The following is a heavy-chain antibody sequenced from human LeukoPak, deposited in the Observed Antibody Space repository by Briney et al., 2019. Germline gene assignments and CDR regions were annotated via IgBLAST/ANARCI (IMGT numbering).Heavy chain of an antibody. CDR3: AKEVGPDLGT. Sequence: PVRSLSLSCAASGFTFSSYAIHSVRQAPGNRLEWVAIIWYDGSNTYYAESVKGRFSISRDNSNNMAYLQMSSLRVEDTAVYYCAKEVGPDLGTWGQGTLVTVSS. V-gene: IGHV3-33*06. CDR2: IWYDGSNT. J-gene: IGHJ4*02. D-gene: IGHD1-26*01. CDR1: GFTFSSYA.